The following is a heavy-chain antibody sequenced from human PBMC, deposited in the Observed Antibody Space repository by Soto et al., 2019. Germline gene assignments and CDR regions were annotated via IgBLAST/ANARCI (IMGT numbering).Heavy chain of an antibody. CDR3: ARDNSQQLVFGPSRTYGMDV. Sequence: QVQLQESGPGLVKPSQTLSLTCTVSGGSISSGGYYWSWIRQHPGKGLEWIGYIYYSGSTYYNPSLKSRVTRSVDTSKNQFSLKLSSVTAADTAVYYCARDNSQQLVFGPSRTYGMDVWGQGTTVTVSS. D-gene: IGHD6-13*01. CDR1: GGSISSGGYY. J-gene: IGHJ6*02. CDR2: IYYSGST. V-gene: IGHV4-31*03.